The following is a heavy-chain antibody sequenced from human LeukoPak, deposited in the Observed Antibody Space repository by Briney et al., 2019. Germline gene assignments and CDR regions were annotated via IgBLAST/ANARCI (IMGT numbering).Heavy chain of an antibody. CDR1: GGTFSSYA. CDR2: IIPILGTA. D-gene: IGHD6-13*01. CDR3: ARASRIAAAGPNWFDP. Sequence: SVKVSCKASGGTFSSYAISWVRQAPGQGLEWMGGIIPILGTANYAQKFQGRVTITADESTSTAYMELSSLRSEDTAVYYCARASRIAAAGPNWFDPWGQGTLVTVSS. V-gene: IGHV1-69*01. J-gene: IGHJ5*02.